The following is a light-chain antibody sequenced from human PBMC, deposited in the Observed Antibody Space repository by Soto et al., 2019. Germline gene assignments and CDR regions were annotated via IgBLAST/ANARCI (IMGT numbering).Light chain of an antibody. CDR2: GAS. CDR3: QQYDTSPYT. CDR1: QSVSSSF. Sequence: EIVLTQSPGTLSLSPGERATLSCRASQSVSSSFLAWYQQKPGQTSRLLIYGASSRAIGIPDRFSGSGSGTDFTLTISRLEPEDFAVYYCQQYDTSPYTFGQGTKLEIK. J-gene: IGKJ2*01. V-gene: IGKV3-20*01.